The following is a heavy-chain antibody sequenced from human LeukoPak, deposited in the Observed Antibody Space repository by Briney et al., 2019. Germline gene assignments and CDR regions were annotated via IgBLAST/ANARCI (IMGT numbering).Heavy chain of an antibody. J-gene: IGHJ2*01. D-gene: IGHD3-22*01. Sequence: PSETLSLTCTVYGGSISSYYWSWIRQPPGKGLEWIGYIYYSGSTNYNPSLKSRVTISVDTSKNQFSLKLSSVTAADTAVYYCARVPGYYDSSGYYYYWYFDLWGRGTLVTVFS. V-gene: IGHV4-59*01. CDR3: ARVPGYYDSSGYYYYWYFDL. CDR1: GGSISSYY. CDR2: IYYSGST.